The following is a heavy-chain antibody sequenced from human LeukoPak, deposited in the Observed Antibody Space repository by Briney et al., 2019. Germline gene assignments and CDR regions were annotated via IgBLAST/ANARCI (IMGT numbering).Heavy chain of an antibody. Sequence: GGSLRLSCAASGFTFSIYAMNWVRQAPGKGLEWVPSTSGSGDSTYYADSVKGRFTISRDNSKNTLYVQMNSLRAEDTAAYYCAKDIWGYPLSPIDYWGQGTLVTVSS. CDR3: AKDIWGYPLSPIDY. D-gene: IGHD3-16*02. V-gene: IGHV3-23*01. CDR2: TSGSGDST. J-gene: IGHJ4*02. CDR1: GFTFSIYA.